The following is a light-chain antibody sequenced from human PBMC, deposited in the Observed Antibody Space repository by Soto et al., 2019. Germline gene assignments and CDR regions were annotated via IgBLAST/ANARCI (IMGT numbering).Light chain of an antibody. J-gene: IGLJ1*01. V-gene: IGLV2-14*01. CDR2: DVS. CDR3: ISYTTTPSDV. Sequence: QSALTQPASVSGSPGQSITISCTGTSSDVGAYNYVSWYQQHPGKAPKVIVYDVSNRPSGVSDRFSGSKSGNTASLTISGLQAEDEADYYFISYTTTPSDVVGTGTQLTV. CDR1: SSDVGAYNY.